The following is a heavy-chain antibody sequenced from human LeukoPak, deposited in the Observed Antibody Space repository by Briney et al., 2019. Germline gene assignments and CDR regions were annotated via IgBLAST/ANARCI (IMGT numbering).Heavy chain of an antibody. CDR1: GGSISSYY. V-gene: IGHV4-59*01. CDR2: IYYSGST. Sequence: SETLSLTCTVSGGSISSYYWSWIRQPPGKGLEWIGYIYYSGSTNYNLSLKSRVTISVDTSKNQFSLKLSSVTAADTAVYYCARATRRGYSYGYALDYWGQGTLVTVSS. J-gene: IGHJ4*02. D-gene: IGHD5-18*01. CDR3: ARATRRGYSYGYALDY.